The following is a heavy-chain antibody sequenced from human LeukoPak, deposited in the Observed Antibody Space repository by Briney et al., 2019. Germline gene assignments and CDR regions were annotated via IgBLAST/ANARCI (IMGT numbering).Heavy chain of an antibody. CDR2: IRYDGSNK. J-gene: IGHJ4*02. Sequence: GGSLRLSCAASGFTFKNYWMHWVRQAPGKGLEWVTFIRYDGSNKYYADSVKGRFTISRDNSKNTLYLQMNSLRAEDTAVYYCAKDTDTAMAKYYFDYWGQGTLVTVSS. CDR3: AKDTDTAMAKYYFDY. V-gene: IGHV3-30*02. D-gene: IGHD5-18*01. CDR1: GFTFKNYW.